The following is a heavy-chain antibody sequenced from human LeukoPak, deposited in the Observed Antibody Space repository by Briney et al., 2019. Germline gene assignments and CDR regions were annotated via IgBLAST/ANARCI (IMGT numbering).Heavy chain of an antibody. CDR1: GFTVSSND. CDR3: ARGAGASNYYAMDV. D-gene: IGHD6-19*01. V-gene: IGHV3-66*01. Sequence: GGSLRLSCAASGFTVSSNDMNWVRQAPGKGLEWVSVIYSGGSTFSVDSVKGRFTISRDNSKNTLYLQMNSLRAEDTALYYCARGAGASNYYAMDVWGQGTTVTVSS. CDR2: IYSGGST. J-gene: IGHJ6*02.